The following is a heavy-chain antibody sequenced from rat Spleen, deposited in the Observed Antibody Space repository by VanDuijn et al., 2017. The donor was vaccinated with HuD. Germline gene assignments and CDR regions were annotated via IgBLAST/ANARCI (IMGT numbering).Heavy chain of an antibody. CDR3: VREELGVRD. D-gene: IGHD5-1*01. Sequence: EVKLVESGGGLVQPGRSLKLSCAASGFNFNDYWMGWVRQAPGKGLEWIGEINKDSSKTNYIPSLKDKFTISRDNAQSTLYLQMSKLGSEDTAIYYCVREELGVRDWGQGVMVTVSS. V-gene: IGHV4-2*01. J-gene: IGHJ2*01. CDR2: INKDSSKT. CDR1: GFNFNDYW.